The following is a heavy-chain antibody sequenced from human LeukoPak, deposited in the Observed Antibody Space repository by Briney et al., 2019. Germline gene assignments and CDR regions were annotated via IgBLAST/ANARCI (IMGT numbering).Heavy chain of an antibody. Sequence: SETLSLTCAVYGGSFSGYYWSWIRQPPGKGLDWNGEINHSGSTNYNPSLKSRVTISVDTSKNQFSLKLSSVTAADTAVYYCARRPKPYYYYGMDVWGQGTMVTVSS. CDR2: INHSGST. CDR3: ARRPKPYYYYGMDV. V-gene: IGHV4-34*01. J-gene: IGHJ6*02. CDR1: GGSFSGYY.